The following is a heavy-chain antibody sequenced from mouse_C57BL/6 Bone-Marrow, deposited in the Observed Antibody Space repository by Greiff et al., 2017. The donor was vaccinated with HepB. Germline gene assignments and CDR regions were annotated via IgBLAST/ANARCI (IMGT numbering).Heavy chain of an antibody. V-gene: IGHV1-54*01. CDR1: GYAFTNYL. CDR2: INPGSGGT. Sequence: VQLQQSGAELVRPGTSVKVSCKASGYAFTNYLIEWVKQRPGQGLEWIGVINPGSGGTNYNEKFKGKATLTADKSSSTAYMQLSSLTSEDSAVYFCARATVVPMDYWGQGTSATVSS. CDR3: ARATVVPMDY. D-gene: IGHD1-1*01. J-gene: IGHJ4*01.